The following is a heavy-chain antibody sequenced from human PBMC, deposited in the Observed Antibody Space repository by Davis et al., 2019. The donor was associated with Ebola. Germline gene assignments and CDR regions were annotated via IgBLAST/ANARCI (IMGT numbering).Heavy chain of an antibody. CDR2: ISGSGGST. J-gene: IGHJ4*02. Sequence: GESLKIPCAASGFTFSSYAMSWVRQAPGKGLEWVSAISGSGGSTYYADSVKGRFTISRDNSKNTLYLQMNSLRAEDTAVYYCAKDRSGSGSYYPDYWGQGTLVTVSS. CDR3: AKDRSGSGSYYPDY. CDR1: GFTFSSYA. D-gene: IGHD3-10*01. V-gene: IGHV3-23*01.